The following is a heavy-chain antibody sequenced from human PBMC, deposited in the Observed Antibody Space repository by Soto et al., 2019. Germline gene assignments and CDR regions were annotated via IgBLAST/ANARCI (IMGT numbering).Heavy chain of an antibody. D-gene: IGHD6-13*01. V-gene: IGHV1-46*01. Sequence: GASVKVSCKASGYTFINYYIHWVRQAPGQGLEWMAIINPMGGSTNYAQELQGRVTLTSDTSTSTVYMELSSLRFEDTALLYCARDLAAGDLWGQGTLVTVSS. CDR1: GYTFINYY. CDR3: ARDLAAGDL. CDR2: INPMGGST. J-gene: IGHJ5*02.